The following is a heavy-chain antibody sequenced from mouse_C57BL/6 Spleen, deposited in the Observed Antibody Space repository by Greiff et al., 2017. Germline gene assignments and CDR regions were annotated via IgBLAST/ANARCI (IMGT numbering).Heavy chain of an antibody. CDR3: AREDYGSKYFDY. J-gene: IGHJ2*01. CDR2: IYPRSGNT. V-gene: IGHV1-81*01. CDR1: GYTFTSYG. D-gene: IGHD1-1*01. Sequence: VQLQQSGAELARPGASVKLSCKASGYTFTSYGISWVKQRTGQGLEWIGEIYPRSGNTYYNEKFKGKATLTADKSSSTAYMELRSLTSEDSAVYFCAREDYGSKYFDYWGQGTTLTVSS.